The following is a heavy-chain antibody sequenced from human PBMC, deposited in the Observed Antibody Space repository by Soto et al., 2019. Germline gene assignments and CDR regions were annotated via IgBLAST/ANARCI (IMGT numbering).Heavy chain of an antibody. CDR2: IKSKTDGGTT. V-gene: IGHV3-15*01. J-gene: IGHJ6*02. CDR1: GFTFSKAW. D-gene: IGHD3-16*01. CDR3: TTGPTFGGLVPPYYYYGLDV. Sequence: EVQLVESGGGLVKPGGSLRLSCAASGFTFSKAWMSWVRQAPGKGLEWVGRIKSKTDGGTTDYAAPVKGTFSISRDDSKNTLYLQMNSLKTEDTAVYYCTTGPTFGGLVPPYYYYGLDVWGQGTTVTVSS.